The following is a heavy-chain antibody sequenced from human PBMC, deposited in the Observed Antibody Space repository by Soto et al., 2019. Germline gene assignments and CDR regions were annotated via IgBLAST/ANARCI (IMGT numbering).Heavy chain of an antibody. D-gene: IGHD3-22*01. CDR2: LHYTGST. Sequence: SETLSLTCTVSGGSISSYSYHWGWIRQPPGKGLEWIGSLHYTGSTYYDPSLKSRVTISGDTSKNQFSLKLNSVTAADTAMYYSARRYASSGYAYDIWGQGTMVTVS. CDR3: ARRYASSGYAYDI. CDR1: GGSISSYSYH. V-gene: IGHV4-39*01. J-gene: IGHJ3*02.